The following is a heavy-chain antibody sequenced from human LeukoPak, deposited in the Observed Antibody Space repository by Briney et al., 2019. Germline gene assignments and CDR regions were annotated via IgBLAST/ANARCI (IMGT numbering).Heavy chain of an antibody. D-gene: IGHD6-19*01. V-gene: IGHV4-61*01. CDR1: GGSVSTGRYY. CDR3: ARGRDRSGWYVFGY. J-gene: IGHJ4*01. Sequence: SETLSLTCTVSGGSVSTGRYYWSWIRQPPGKGLEWIGSIYSTSGSTTYNPSLQSRVTIPIDTSKNQFSLSLTSVTAADTAVYYCARGRDRSGWYVFGYRGHGTLVAVSS. CDR2: IYSTSGST.